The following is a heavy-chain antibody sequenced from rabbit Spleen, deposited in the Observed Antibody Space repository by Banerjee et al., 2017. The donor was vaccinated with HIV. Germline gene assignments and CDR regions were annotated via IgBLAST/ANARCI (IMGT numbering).Heavy chain of an antibody. CDR2: IEGGSSHFS. CDR1: GVSFSNNHY. V-gene: IGHV1S40*01. D-gene: IGHD4-1*01. J-gene: IGHJ4*01. CDR3: ARDLDDVIGWNFGW. Sequence: QSLEESGGDLVKPGASLTLTCTASGVSFSNNHYMCWVRQAPGKGLEWIACIEGGSSHFSYFASWAKGRFTISKTSSTTVTLQMTSLTAADTATYFCARDLDDVIGWNFGWWGPGTLVTVS.